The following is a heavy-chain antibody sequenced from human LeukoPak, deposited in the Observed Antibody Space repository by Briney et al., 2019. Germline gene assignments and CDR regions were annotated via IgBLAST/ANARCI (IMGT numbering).Heavy chain of an antibody. D-gene: IGHD3-22*01. V-gene: IGHV4-34*01. CDR1: GGSFSGYY. J-gene: IGHJ3*02. CDR3: ARAYYYDSSGTVNDAFDI. CDR2: INHSGST. Sequence: SETLSLTCAVYGGSFSGYYWSWIRQPPGKGLEWIGEINHSGSTNYNPSLKSRVTISVDTSKSQFSLKLSSVTAADTAVYYCARAYYYDSSGTVNDAFDIWGQGTMVTVSS.